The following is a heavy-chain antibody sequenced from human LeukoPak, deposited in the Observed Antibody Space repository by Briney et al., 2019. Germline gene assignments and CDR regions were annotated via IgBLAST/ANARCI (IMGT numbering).Heavy chain of an antibody. J-gene: IGHJ3*02. CDR3: AREGSSWRAFDI. CDR1: GFTISSNY. CDR2: IYSGGST. Sequence: GGSLRLSCAASGFTISSNYMSWVRQAPGKGLEWVSVIYSGGSTYYADSVKGRFTISRDNSKNTLYLQMNSLRAEDTAVYYCAREGSSWRAFDIWGQGTMVTVSS. D-gene: IGHD6-13*01. V-gene: IGHV3-53*01.